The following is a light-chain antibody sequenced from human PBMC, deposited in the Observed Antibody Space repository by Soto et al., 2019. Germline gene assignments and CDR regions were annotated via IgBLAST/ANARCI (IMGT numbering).Light chain of an antibody. CDR2: GNS. Sequence: QSVLTQPPSVSGAPGQRVTISCTGSSSNIGAGYDVHWYQQLPGTAPKLLIYGNSNRPSGVPDRFSGSKSGTSASLAIAGLQAEDAAYYLCQSSDSSLTGSVFGTGTKLTVL. CDR3: QSSDSSLTGSV. CDR1: SSNIGAGYD. J-gene: IGLJ1*01. V-gene: IGLV1-40*01.